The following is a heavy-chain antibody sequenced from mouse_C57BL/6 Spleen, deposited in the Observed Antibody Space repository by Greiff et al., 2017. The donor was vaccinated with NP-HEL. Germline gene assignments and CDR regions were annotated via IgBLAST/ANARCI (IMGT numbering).Heavy chain of an antibody. V-gene: IGHV1-82*01. Sequence: QVQLKESGPELVKPGASVKISCKASGYAFSSSWMNWVKQRPGKGLEWIGRIYPGDGDTNYNGKFKGKATLTADKSSSTAYMQLSSLTSEDSAVYFCARERNYLDYWGQGTTLTVSS. CDR2: IYPGDGDT. CDR3: ARERNYLDY. J-gene: IGHJ2*01. CDR1: GYAFSSSW.